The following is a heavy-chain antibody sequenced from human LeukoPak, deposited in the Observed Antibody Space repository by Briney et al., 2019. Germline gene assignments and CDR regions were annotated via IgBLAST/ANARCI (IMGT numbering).Heavy chain of an antibody. D-gene: IGHD4-11*01. CDR3: AKDSYSKGDY. CDR1: GFSFSSYW. J-gene: IGHJ4*02. V-gene: IGHV3-7*05. Sequence: GGSLRLSCAASGFSFSSYWMSWVRQAPGKGLEWVANIKQDGSESNYVGSVKGRFTISSDNAKNSLYLQMNSLRADDTAVYYCAKDSYSKGDYWGQGTLVTVSS. CDR2: IKQDGSES.